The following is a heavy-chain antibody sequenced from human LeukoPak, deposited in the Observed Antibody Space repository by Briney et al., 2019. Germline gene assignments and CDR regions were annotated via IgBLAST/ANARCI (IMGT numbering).Heavy chain of an antibody. CDR1: AYSISSDYY. CDR2: IYHSGTT. V-gene: IGHV4-38-2*02. Sequence: SETLSLTCAVSAYSISSDYYWGWIRQPPGKGLEWIGTIYHSGTTYYNPPLKSRVTISVDTSKNQFSLKLSSVTAADTAVYYCARESVSSGTNWFDPWGQGTLVTVSS. D-gene: IGHD3-10*01. CDR3: ARESVSSGTNWFDP. J-gene: IGHJ5*02.